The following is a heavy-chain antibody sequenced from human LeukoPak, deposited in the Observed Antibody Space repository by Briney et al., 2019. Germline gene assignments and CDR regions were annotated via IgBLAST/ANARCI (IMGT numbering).Heavy chain of an antibody. CDR1: GGSTISYY. V-gene: IGHV4-59*08. CDR2: IYYSGRT. Sequence: PSETLSLACSVSGGSTISYYWSWIRQPPGKGLEWIGYIYYSGRTTYNPSLKSRVTISVDTSNHQFSLKLGSVTAADTAVYYCARHGGTPAVNDAFDIWGQGTMVTVSS. D-gene: IGHD1-7*01. J-gene: IGHJ3*02. CDR3: ARHGGTPAVNDAFDI.